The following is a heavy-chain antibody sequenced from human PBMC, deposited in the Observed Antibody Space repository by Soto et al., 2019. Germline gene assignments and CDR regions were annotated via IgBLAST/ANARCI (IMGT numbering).Heavy chain of an antibody. CDR1: GGSISSYY. CDR2: IYYSGST. CDR3: ARSEMYYDILTGYYTDPGLDN. V-gene: IGHV4-59*08. D-gene: IGHD3-9*01. J-gene: IGHJ4*02. Sequence: SETLSLTCTVSGGSISSYYWSWIRQPPGKGLEWIGYIYYSGSTNYNPSLKSRVTISVDTSKNQFSLKLSSVTAADTAVYYCARSEMYYDILTGYYTDPGLDNWGQGTLVTVSS.